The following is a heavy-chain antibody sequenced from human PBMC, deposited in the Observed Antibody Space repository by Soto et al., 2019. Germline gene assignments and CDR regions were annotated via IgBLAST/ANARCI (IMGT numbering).Heavy chain of an antibody. CDR1: GFTFSSYA. CDR3: AKQFYDILTGSDY. CDR2: ISGSGGGT. D-gene: IGHD3-9*01. V-gene: IGHV3-23*01. Sequence: GGSLRLSCAASGFTFSSYAMTWVRQAPGKGLEWVSTISGSGGGTYYADSVKGRFTISRDDSKNKLYLQMNSLRADDTAIYFCAKQFYDILTGSDYWGQGTLVTVSS. J-gene: IGHJ4*02.